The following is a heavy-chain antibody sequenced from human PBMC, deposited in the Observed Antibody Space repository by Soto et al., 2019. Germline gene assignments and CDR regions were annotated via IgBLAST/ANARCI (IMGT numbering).Heavy chain of an antibody. J-gene: IGHJ4*02. CDR2: ISPYNGNT. V-gene: IGHV1-18*01. D-gene: IGHD2-2*01. CDR3: ARVTSNSFDY. Sequence: HVQLLQSGGELKKPGASVKVSCNTSGFTFNTYFISWVRQAPGQGLEWMGWISPYNGNTKYGEKFQGRVTMTTDTITRTAYMELRNLRIDDTAVYYCARVTSNSFDYWGQGTLVTVSS. CDR1: GFTFNTYF.